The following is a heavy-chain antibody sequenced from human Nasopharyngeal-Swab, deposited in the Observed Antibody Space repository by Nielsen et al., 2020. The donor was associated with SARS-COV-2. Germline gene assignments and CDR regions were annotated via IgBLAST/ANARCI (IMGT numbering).Heavy chain of an antibody. J-gene: IGHJ6*03. CDR1: GGSISSYY. Sequence: SETLSLTCTVSGGSISSYYWSWIRQHPGKGPEWTAEINHSGSTNYNPSLKSRVTLSVDTSMNQVSLEVNSVTAADTAVYYCARGLSGVVPSPVLGLGPYYYYYYMDVWGKGTTVTVSS. V-gene: IGHV4-34*01. CDR3: ARGLSGVVPSPVLGLGPYYYYYYMDV. D-gene: IGHD2-2*01. CDR2: INHSGST.